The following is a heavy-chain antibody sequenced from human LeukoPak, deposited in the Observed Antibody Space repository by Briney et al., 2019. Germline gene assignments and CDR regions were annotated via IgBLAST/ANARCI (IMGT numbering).Heavy chain of an antibody. J-gene: IGHJ3*02. Sequence: SETLSLTCTVSGGSVSSTNYYWGWIRQPAGKGLEWIGTIYYSGSTYYNPSLKSRVTISVDTSKNQFSLKLSSVTAADTAVYYCARHSPLYYYDSGGFHTNAFDIWGQGTMVTVSS. CDR1: GGSVSSTNYY. CDR3: ARHSPLYYYDSGGFHTNAFDI. CDR2: IYYSGST. V-gene: IGHV4-39*01. D-gene: IGHD3-22*01.